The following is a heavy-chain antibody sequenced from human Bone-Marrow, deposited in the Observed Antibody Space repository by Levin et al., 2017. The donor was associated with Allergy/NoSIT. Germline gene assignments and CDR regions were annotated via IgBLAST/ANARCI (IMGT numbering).Heavy chain of an antibody. D-gene: IGHD3-22*01. CDR1: GFTFSSYS. Sequence: GESLKISCAASGFTFSSYSMNWVRQAPGKGLEWVSYISSSSSTIYYADSVKGRFTISRDNAKNSLYLQMNSLRAEDTAVYYCARDGSGYYSDAFDIWGQGTMVTVSS. V-gene: IGHV3-48*01. J-gene: IGHJ3*02. CDR3: ARDGSGYYSDAFDI. CDR2: ISSSSSTI.